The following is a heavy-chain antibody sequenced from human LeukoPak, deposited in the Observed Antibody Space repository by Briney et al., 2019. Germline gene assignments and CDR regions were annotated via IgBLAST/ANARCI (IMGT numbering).Heavy chain of an antibody. Sequence: GGSLRLSCAASDFTFTNAWMNWVRQAPGKGLEWVGRIKSKIDGGTTEYAAPVKGRFTISRDDSKDTLYLQMNSLKTEDTAVYYCATFKLGWELHWGQGTLVTVSS. CDR1: DFTFTNAW. V-gene: IGHV3-15*07. J-gene: IGHJ4*02. D-gene: IGHD1-26*01. CDR3: ATFKLGWELH. CDR2: IKSKIDGGTT.